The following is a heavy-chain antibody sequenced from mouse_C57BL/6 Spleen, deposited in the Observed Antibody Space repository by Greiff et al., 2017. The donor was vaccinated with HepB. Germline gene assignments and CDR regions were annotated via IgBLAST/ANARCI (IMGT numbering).Heavy chain of an antibody. CDR2: INPNNGGT. CDR1: GYTFTDYN. V-gene: IGHV1-22*01. D-gene: IGHD2-2*01. J-gene: IGHJ3*01. CDR3: ARLGGYAGFAY. Sequence: EVQLQQSGPELVKPGASVKMSCKASGYTFTDYNMHWVKQSHGKSLEWIGYINPNNGGTSYNQKFKGKATLTENKSSSTAYMELRSLTSEDSAVSYCARLGGYAGFAYWGQGILVTVAA.